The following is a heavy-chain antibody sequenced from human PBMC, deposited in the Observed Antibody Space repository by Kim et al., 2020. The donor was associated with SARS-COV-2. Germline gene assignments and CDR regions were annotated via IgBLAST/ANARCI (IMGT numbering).Heavy chain of an antibody. CDR1: GGSISSSSYY. D-gene: IGHD1-26*01. CDR3: ARHHRWEGHPH. V-gene: IGHV4-39*01. J-gene: IGHJ4*02. CDR2: IYYSGST. Sequence: SETLSLTCTVSGGSISSSSYYWGWIRQPPGKGLEWIGSIYYSGSTYYNPSLKSRVTISVDTSKNQFSLKLSSVTAADTAVYYCARHHRWEGHPHWGQGTLVTVSS.